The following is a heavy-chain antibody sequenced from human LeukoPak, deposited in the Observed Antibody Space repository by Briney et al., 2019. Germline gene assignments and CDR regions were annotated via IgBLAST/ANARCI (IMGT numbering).Heavy chain of an antibody. Sequence: GGSLRLSCAASGFTFSSYWMSLVRRAPGKGLEWVANTKEDGSEKYYVDSVKGRFTISRDNAKNSLYLQMNSLRAEDTAVYYCARDRHYDFWSGYYPTGWFDPWGQGTLVTVSS. CDR2: TKEDGSEK. V-gene: IGHV3-7*01. J-gene: IGHJ5*02. CDR3: ARDRHYDFWSGYYPTGWFDP. CDR1: GFTFSSYW. D-gene: IGHD3-3*01.